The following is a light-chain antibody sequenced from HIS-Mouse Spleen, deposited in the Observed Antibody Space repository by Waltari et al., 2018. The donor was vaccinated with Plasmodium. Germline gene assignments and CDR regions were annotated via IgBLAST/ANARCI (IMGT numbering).Light chain of an antibody. CDR1: QSISSW. V-gene: IGKV1-5*03. CDR3: QQYNSYSWT. Sequence: DIQMTQSPSTLSASVGDRVTITCRASQSISSWLAWYQQKPGKAPKLLIYKASSLESGVPSRCSGSGPGTEFTLTISSLQPDDFATYYCQQYNSYSWTFGQGTKVEIK. J-gene: IGKJ1*01. CDR2: KAS.